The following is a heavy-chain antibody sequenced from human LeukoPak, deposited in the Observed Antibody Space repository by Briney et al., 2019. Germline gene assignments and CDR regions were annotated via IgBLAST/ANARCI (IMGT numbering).Heavy chain of an antibody. CDR3: ARDFGDTYYDFWSGYLKTTNDY. CDR1: GYTFTSYY. J-gene: IGHJ4*02. V-gene: IGHV1-46*01. Sequence: ASVKVSCKASGYTFTSYYMHWVRQAPGQGLEWMGIINPSGGSTSYAQKFQGRVTMTRDTSTSTVYMELSSLRSEDTAVYYCARDFGDTYYDFWSGYLKTTNDYWGQGTLVTVSS. CDR2: INPSGGST. D-gene: IGHD3-3*01.